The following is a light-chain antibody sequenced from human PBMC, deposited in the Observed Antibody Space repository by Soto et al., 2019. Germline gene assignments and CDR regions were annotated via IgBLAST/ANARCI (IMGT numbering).Light chain of an antibody. Sequence: EIVLTQSTGTLSLSRGERATLSCRASQSVSSSYLAWYQQKPGQPPRLLIYGASSRATGIPDRFSGSGSGTDFTLTISRLEPEDFAVFYCQHYDSLPITFGQGRLLEI. CDR3: QHYDSLPIT. V-gene: IGKV3-20*01. CDR2: GAS. J-gene: IGKJ5*01. CDR1: QSVSSSY.